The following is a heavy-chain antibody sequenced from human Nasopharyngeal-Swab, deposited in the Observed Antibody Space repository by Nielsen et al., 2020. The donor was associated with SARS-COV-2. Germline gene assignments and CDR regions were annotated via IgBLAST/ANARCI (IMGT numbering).Heavy chain of an antibody. J-gene: IGHJ4*02. V-gene: IGHV3-7*03. CDR1: GFTFSSYW. CDR3: ARDVYGSSGYYSDY. D-gene: IGHD3-22*01. CDR2: IKQDGSEK. Sequence: GESLKISCAASGFTFSSYWMSWVRQAPGKGLEWVANIKQDGSEKYYVDSVKGRFTISRDNGENSLYLQMNSLRAEDTAVYYCARDVYGSSGYYSDYWGQGTLVTVSS.